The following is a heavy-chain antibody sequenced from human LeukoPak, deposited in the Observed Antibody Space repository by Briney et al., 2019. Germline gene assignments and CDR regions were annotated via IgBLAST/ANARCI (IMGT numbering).Heavy chain of an antibody. V-gene: IGHV4-39*01. CDR2: IYYSGST. J-gene: IGHJ5*02. D-gene: IGHD1-1*01. CDR1: GGSISSSSYY. Sequence: LSETLSLTCTVSGGSISSSSYYWGWIRQPPGKGLEWIGSIYYSGSTYYNPSLKSRVTISVDTSKNQFSLKLSSVTAADTAVYYCARHEARTGTWFDPWGQGTLVTVSS. CDR3: ARHEARTGTWFDP.